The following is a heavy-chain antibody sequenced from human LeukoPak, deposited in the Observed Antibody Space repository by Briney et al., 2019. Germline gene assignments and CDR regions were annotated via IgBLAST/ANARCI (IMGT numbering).Heavy chain of an antibody. J-gene: IGHJ4*02. CDR1: GGSISSGDYY. CDR2: IYYSGST. D-gene: IGHD6-19*01. CDR3: ARHNGRGSGWSFDY. V-gene: IGHV4-61*08. Sequence: SQTPSLTCTVSGGSISSGDYYWSWIRQPPGKGLEWIGYIYYSGSTNYNPSLKSRVTISVDTSKNQFSLKLSSVTAADTAVYYCARHNGRGSGWSFDYWGQGTLVTVSS.